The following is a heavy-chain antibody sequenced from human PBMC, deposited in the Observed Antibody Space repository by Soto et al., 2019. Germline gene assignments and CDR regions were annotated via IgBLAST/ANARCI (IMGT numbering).Heavy chain of an antibody. CDR3: ATCTSTSWTFGSDY. Sequence: WCMRRCGAACGCVCSNYGMNEGRETAGKGLEWVALISYDGNNNYYTDSVKGRFTISRDNSNSALYLQMNSLMPEDTAVYYCATCTSTSWTFGSDYWGQGTLVTVSS. V-gene: IGHV3-30-3*01. CDR1: GCVCSNYG. D-gene: IGHD2-2*01. J-gene: IGHJ4*02. CDR2: ISYDGNNN.